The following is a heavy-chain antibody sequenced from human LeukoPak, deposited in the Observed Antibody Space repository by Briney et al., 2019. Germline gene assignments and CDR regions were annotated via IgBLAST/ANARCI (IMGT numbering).Heavy chain of an antibody. CDR3: ARRLTQYDCFDP. CDR2: TYYRTTWYN. J-gene: IGHJ5*02. V-gene: IGHV6-1*01. Sequence: SQTLSLTCAISGDSVSSNSVTWNWIRQSPSRGLEWLGRTYYRTTWYNDYAISVRGRITVNPDTSKNQFSLHLNSVTPEDMAVYYCARRLTQYDCFDPWGQGILVTVSS. CDR1: GDSVSSNSVT. D-gene: IGHD2-2*01.